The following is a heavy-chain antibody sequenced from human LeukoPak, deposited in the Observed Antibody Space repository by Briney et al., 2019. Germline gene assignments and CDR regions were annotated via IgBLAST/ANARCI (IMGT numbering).Heavy chain of an antibody. Sequence: GGSLRLSCAASGFTFNNYAMSWVRQAPGKGLAWVSTISGSGGSTYYADSVKGRFTVSRDNSKNTLNLQMNSLRAEDTAVYYCAKDNVIIPAEGWFDPWGRGTLVTVSS. J-gene: IGHJ5*02. CDR3: AKDNVIIPAEGWFDP. D-gene: IGHD2-2*01. V-gene: IGHV3-23*01. CDR1: GFTFNNYA. CDR2: ISGSGGST.